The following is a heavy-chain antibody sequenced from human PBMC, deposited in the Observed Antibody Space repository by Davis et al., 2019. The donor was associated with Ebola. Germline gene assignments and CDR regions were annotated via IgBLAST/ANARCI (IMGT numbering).Heavy chain of an antibody. Sequence: PSETLSLTCAVNGRPFSAYYWTYIRQSPGMGLEWIGEINHSGISSYNPALKTRVRMSVDPSKNQFSLRLRSVTAADTAVYYCARGSVKMDSWGQGILVTVSS. V-gene: IGHV4-34*01. J-gene: IGHJ4*02. CDR1: GRPFSAYY. CDR3: ARGSVKMDS. D-gene: IGHD3-22*01. CDR2: INHSGIS.